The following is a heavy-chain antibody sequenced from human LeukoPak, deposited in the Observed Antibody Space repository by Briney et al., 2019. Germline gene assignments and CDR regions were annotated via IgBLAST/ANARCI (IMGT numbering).Heavy chain of an antibody. CDR1: GFTFDDYA. D-gene: IGHD2-15*01. CDR2: ISWNSGSI. J-gene: IGHJ4*02. V-gene: IGHV3-9*01. Sequence: PGGSLRLSCAASGFTFDDYAMHWVRQAPGKGLEWVSGISWNSGSIGYADSVKGRFTISRDNAKNSLYLQMNSLRAEDTALYYCAKDIIVGSAGSGGVDYWGQGTLVTVSS. CDR3: AKDIIVGSAGSGGVDY.